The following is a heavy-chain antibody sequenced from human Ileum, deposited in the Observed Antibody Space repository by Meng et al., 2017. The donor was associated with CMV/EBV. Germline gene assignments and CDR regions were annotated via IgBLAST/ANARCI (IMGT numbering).Heavy chain of an antibody. CDR3: ARDLLRYCSGDSCSFDY. J-gene: IGHJ4*02. CDR2: IYFRGNT. Sequence: SISTLNYYWGWVRQPPGKGLEWIGTIYFRGNTYYNPSLKSRATISLDTSKNQFSLRLSSVTAADTAVYYCARDLLRYCSGDSCSFDYWGQGTLVTVSS. D-gene: IGHD2-21*01. CDR1: SISTLNYY. V-gene: IGHV4-39*07.